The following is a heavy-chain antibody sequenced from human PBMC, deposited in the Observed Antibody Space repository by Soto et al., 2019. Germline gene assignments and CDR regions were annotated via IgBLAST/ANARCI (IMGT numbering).Heavy chain of an antibody. Sequence: VQLWESGGGLVQPGGSLRLSCAASGFTFSSYAMNWVRQTPGEGLEWVSGISDSGGSPYYADSVKGRFTISRDNSKNTLYLQMDSLRAEDTGVYYCARYALGLSPWWYNWFDRWGQGTLVSVSS. V-gene: IGHV3-23*01. D-gene: IGHD2-8*02. CDR3: ARYALGLSPWWYNWFDR. J-gene: IGHJ5*02. CDR2: ISDSGGSP. CDR1: GFTFSSYA.